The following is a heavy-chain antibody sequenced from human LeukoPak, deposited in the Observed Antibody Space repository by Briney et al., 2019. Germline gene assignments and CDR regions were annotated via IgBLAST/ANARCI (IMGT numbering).Heavy chain of an antibody. J-gene: IGHJ5*02. CDR1: GGSISSSNW. CDR2: IYHSGST. CDR3: ARDNSVRDEAWWFNP. V-gene: IGHV4-4*02. Sequence: PSGTLSLPCAVSGGSISSSNWWSWVRQPPGKGLEWIGEIYHSGSTNYNPSLKSRVIISVDKSKNQSSLKLGSVTAADTAVYYCARDNSVRDEAWWFNPWGQGTLVTVSS. D-gene: IGHD5-24*01.